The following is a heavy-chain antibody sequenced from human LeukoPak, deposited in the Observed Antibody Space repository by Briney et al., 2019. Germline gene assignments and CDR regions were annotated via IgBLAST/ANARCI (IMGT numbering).Heavy chain of an antibody. Sequence: PGGSLRLSCAASGFTVSSNEMSWVRQAPGKGLEWVSSISGGSTYYADSRTGRFTISRDNSKNSLYLQMNSLRAEDTAVYYCARDFAGWGYFDLWGRGTQVTVSS. J-gene: IGHJ2*01. CDR1: GFTVSSNE. CDR3: ARDFAGWGYFDL. V-gene: IGHV3-38-3*01. CDR2: ISGGST. D-gene: IGHD3-9*01.